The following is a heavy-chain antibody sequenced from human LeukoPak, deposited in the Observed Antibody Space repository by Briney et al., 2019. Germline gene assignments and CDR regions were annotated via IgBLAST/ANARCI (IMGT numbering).Heavy chain of an antibody. Sequence: SETLSLTCFVSGYAINIDYSWGWIRQSPGKGLEWIGVISPNGITYYNPSLRGRVTISEDTSKNQFSLKLSSVTAADTAVYYCARVTYSVFDYWGQGTLVTVSS. V-gene: IGHV4-38-2*02. CDR3: ARVTYSVFDY. CDR2: ISPNGIT. CDR1: GYAINIDYS. D-gene: IGHD2-21*01. J-gene: IGHJ4*02.